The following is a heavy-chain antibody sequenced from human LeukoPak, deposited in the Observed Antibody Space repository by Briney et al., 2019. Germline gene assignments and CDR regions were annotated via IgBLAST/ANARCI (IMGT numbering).Heavy chain of an antibody. Sequence: PSETLSLTCAVSGGSFSGYYWSWIRQPPGKGLEWIGYIYYSGSTYYNPSPKSRVTISVDTSKNQFSLKLSSVTAADTAVYYCATKGGVVGATNFDYWGQGTLVTVSS. CDR2: IYYSGST. CDR1: GGSFSGYY. V-gene: IGHV4-30-4*08. CDR3: ATKGGVVGATNFDY. D-gene: IGHD1-26*01. J-gene: IGHJ4*02.